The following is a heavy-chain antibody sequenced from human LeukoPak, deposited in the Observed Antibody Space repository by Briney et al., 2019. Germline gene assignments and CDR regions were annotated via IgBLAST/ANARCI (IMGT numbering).Heavy chain of an antibody. J-gene: IGHJ4*02. V-gene: IGHV4-59*01. Sequence: SETLSLTCTVSGASLSGYYWGWIRQPPGKGLEWIGYISYSGSTNYNPSLKSRVTISVDTSKNQFSLKLSSVTAADTAVYYCARGNGYNYYWGQGTLVTVSS. D-gene: IGHD5-24*01. CDR1: GASLSGYY. CDR2: ISYSGST. CDR3: ARGNGYNYY.